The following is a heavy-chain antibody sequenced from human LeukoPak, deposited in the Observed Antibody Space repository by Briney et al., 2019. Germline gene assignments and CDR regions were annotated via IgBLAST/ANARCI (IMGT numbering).Heavy chain of an antibody. V-gene: IGHV4-59*08. CDR2: IYYSGST. D-gene: IGHD4-17*01. CDR1: GGSLSSYY. CDR3: ARHEVDYGDYYFDY. J-gene: IGHJ4*02. Sequence: SETLSLTCTVSGGSLSSYYWSWIRQPPGKGLEWIGYIYYSGSTNYNPSLKSRVTISVDTSKNQFSLKLSSVTAADTAVYYCARHEVDYGDYYFDYWGQGTLVTVFS.